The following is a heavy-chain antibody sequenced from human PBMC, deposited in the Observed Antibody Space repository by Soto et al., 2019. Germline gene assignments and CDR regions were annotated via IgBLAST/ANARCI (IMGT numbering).Heavy chain of an antibody. V-gene: IGHV6-1*01. Sequence: PSPTLSLTCAISGDSVSSNSAAWDWIRQSPSRGLEWLGRTYYRSKWYNDYAVSVKSRITINPDTSKNQFSLQLNSVTPEDTAVYYCAREVQDIVVGVAATETVADAFDSWCQETILTVSS. CDR2: TYYRSKWYN. J-gene: IGHJ3*02. CDR3: AREVQDIVVGVAATETVADAFDS. D-gene: IGHD2-15*01. CDR1: GDSVSSNSAA.